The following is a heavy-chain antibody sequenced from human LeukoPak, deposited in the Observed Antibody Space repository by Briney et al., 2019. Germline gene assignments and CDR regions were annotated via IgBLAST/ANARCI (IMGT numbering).Heavy chain of an antibody. V-gene: IGHV3-21*01. Sequence: KPGGSLRLSCAASGFTFSSHAMSWVRQAPGKGLEWVSSISSSSSYIYYADSVKGRFTISRDNAKNSLYLQMNSLRAEDTAVYYCARADYDILTGYYFDYWGQGTLVTVSS. J-gene: IGHJ4*02. CDR3: ARADYDILTGYYFDY. D-gene: IGHD3-9*01. CDR1: GFTFSSHA. CDR2: ISSSSSYI.